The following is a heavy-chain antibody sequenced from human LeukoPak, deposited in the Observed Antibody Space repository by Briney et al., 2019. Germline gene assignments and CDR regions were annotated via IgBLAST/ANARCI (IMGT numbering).Heavy chain of an antibody. CDR1: GGSISSGGYY. CDR2: IYHSGST. Sequence: PSETLSLTCTVSGGSISSGGYYWSWIRQPPGKGLEWIGYIYHSGSTNYNPSLKSRVTMSVDTSKNQFSLKLSSVTAADTAVYYCARGGYYGGNSATNRFDYWGQGTLVTVSS. CDR3: ARGGYYGGNSATNRFDY. J-gene: IGHJ4*02. V-gene: IGHV4-61*08. D-gene: IGHD4-23*01.